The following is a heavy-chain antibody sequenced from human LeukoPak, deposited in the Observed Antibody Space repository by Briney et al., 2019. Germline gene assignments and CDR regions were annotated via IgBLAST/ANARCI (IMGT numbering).Heavy chain of an antibody. CDR2: ISAYNGNT. CDR3: ATCVPRDPIQYSSSWYGLRNWFDP. J-gene: IGHJ5*02. Sequence: ASVKVSCKASGYTFTSYGISWVRQAPGQGLEWMGWISAYNGNTNYAQKLQGRVTMTTDTSTSTAYMELRSLRSDDTAVYYCATCVPRDPIQYSSSWYGLRNWFDPWGQGALVTVSS. D-gene: IGHD6-13*01. V-gene: IGHV1-18*01. CDR1: GYTFTSYG.